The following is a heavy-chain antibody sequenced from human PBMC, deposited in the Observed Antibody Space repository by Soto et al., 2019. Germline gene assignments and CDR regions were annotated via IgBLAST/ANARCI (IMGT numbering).Heavy chain of an antibody. Sequence: QAHLVESGGGVVQPGRSPTLSCAVSGFTFSSHYMHWVRQAPGKGLEWVALISSDGNSKYYADSVKGRFTTSRDNSKNTMYLQMNSLRVEDTAVYYCARDDEGGSDCDLGYWGQGALVTVSS. CDR2: ISSDGNSK. CDR3: ARDDEGGSDCDLGY. V-gene: IGHV3-30-3*01. J-gene: IGHJ4*02. D-gene: IGHD1-26*01. CDR1: GFTFSSHY.